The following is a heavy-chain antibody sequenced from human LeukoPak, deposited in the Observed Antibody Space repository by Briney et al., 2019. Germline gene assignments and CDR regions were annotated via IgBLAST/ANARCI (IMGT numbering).Heavy chain of an antibody. CDR2: IYTSGST. D-gene: IGHD5-18*01. CDR3: ARGVPGQLWLRGLYNY. CDR1: GGSISSGSYY. Sequence: PSETLSLTCTVSGGSISSGSYYWSWIRQPAGKGLEWIGRIYTSGSTNYNPSLKSRVTISVDTSKNQFSLKLSSVTAADTAVYYCARGVPGQLWLRGLYNYWGQGTLVTVSS. V-gene: IGHV4-61*02. J-gene: IGHJ4*02.